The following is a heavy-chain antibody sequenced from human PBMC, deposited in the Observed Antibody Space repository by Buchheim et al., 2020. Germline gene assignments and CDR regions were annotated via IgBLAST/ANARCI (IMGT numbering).Heavy chain of an antibody. CDR3: TSPPVRSYDRIFAY. CDR1: GVSISSSSYY. V-gene: IGHV4-39*01. CDR2: IYYSGGT. D-gene: IGHD2-15*01. Sequence: QLQLQESGPGLVKPAETLSLTCTVSGVSISSSSYYWGWIRQPPGKGLEWIGSIYYSGGTFYNPSLESRVTISVDTSKNQFSLLLRAVTAADTAVYCWTSPPVRSYDRIFAYWGQG. J-gene: IGHJ4*02.